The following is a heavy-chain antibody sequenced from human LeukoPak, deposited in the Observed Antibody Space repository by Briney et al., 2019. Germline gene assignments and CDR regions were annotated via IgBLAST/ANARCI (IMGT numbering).Heavy chain of an antibody. CDR2: IYYDGST. D-gene: IGHD5-18*01. J-gene: IGHJ6*03. CDR3: AREGRYRYGYNEYHLYMDI. V-gene: IGHV4-59*12. CDR1: GGSISTYY. Sequence: SETLSLTCTVSGGSISTYYWSWIRQSPGKGLEWIGYIYYDGSTNYNPYLKSRVTISLDMSKNQFSLKLTSVTAAETAVYYCAREGRYRYGYNEYHLYMDIWGKGTTVTVSS.